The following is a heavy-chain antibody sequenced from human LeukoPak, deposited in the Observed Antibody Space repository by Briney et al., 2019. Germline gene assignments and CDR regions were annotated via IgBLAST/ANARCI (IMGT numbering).Heavy chain of an antibody. CDR2: ISAYNGYT. J-gene: IGHJ4*02. CDR1: GYTFTSYD. Sequence: GASVKVSCKASGYTFTSYDIRWVRQAPGQGLEWMGWISAYNGYTNYAQNFQDRVTMTTDTSTSTAFMELRSLTSDDTAVYYCARSEGATRNRAHDYWGQGTLVTVSS. V-gene: IGHV1-18*01. D-gene: IGHD1-26*01. CDR3: ARSEGATRNRAHDY.